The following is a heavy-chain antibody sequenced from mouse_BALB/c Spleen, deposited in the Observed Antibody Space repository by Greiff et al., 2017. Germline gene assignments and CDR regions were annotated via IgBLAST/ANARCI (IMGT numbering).Heavy chain of an antibody. J-gene: IGHJ4*01. Sequence: VQLKESGPGLVKPSQSLSLTCTVTGYSITSDYAWNWIRQFPGNKLEWMGYISYSGSTSYNPSLKSRISITRDTSKNQFFLQLNSVTTEDTATYYCAREDYDDLYAMDYWGQGTSVTVSS. V-gene: IGHV3-2*02. CDR3: AREDYDDLYAMDY. CDR1: GYSITSDYA. CDR2: ISYSGST. D-gene: IGHD2-4*01.